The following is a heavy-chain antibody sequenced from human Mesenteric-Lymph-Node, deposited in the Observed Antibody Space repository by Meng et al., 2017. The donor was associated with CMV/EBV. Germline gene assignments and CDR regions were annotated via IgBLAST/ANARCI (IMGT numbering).Heavy chain of an antibody. Sequence: SETLSLTCTVSGGSISSSSYYWGWIRQPPGKGLEWIGSIYYSGSTYYNPSLKSRVTISVDTSKNQFSLKLSSVTAADTAVYYCDGYCSSTSCRKSFDYWGQGTLVTVS. CDR3: DGYCSSTSCRKSFDY. D-gene: IGHD2-2*01. CDR1: GGSISSSSYY. J-gene: IGHJ4*02. CDR2: IYYSGST. V-gene: IGHV4-39*07.